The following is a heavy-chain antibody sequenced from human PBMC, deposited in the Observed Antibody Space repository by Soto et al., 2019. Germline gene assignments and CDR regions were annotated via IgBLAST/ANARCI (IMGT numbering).Heavy chain of an antibody. Sequence: SETLSLTCTVSGGSISSGDYYWSWIRQPPGKGLEWIGYIYYSGSTYYNPSLKSRVTISVDTSKNQFSLKLSSVTAADTAVYYCARLRGSYFLYYGMDVWGQGTTVTVSS. D-gene: IGHD1-26*01. CDR2: IYYSGST. J-gene: IGHJ6*02. V-gene: IGHV4-30-4*01. CDR1: GGSISSGDYY. CDR3: ARLRGSYFLYYGMDV.